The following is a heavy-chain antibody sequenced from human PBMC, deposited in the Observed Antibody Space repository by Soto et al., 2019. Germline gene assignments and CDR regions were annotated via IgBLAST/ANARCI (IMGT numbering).Heavy chain of an antibody. CDR2: INPNSGGT. Sequence: ASVKVSCKASGYTFTGYYMHWVRQAPGQGLEWMGWINPNSGGTNYAQKFQGWVTMTRDTSISTAYMELSRLRSDDTAVYYCARGLPFYCSSTSCRFDPWGQGTLVTFSS. J-gene: IGHJ5*02. CDR3: ARGLPFYCSSTSCRFDP. V-gene: IGHV1-2*04. CDR1: GYTFTGYY. D-gene: IGHD2-2*01.